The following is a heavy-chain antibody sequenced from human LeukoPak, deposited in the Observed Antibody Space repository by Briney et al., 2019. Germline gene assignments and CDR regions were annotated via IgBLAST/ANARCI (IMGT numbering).Heavy chain of an antibody. J-gene: IGHJ6*03. Sequence: ASVKVSCKASGYTFTSYDINWVRQATGQGLEWMGWMNPNSGNTGYAQKFQGRVTITRNTSISTAYMELSSLRSEDTAVYYCVRRGRGVYYYYMDVWGKGTTVTVSS. CDR3: VRRGRGVYYYYMDV. D-gene: IGHD3-16*01. V-gene: IGHV1-8*03. CDR2: MNPNSGNT. CDR1: GYTFTSYD.